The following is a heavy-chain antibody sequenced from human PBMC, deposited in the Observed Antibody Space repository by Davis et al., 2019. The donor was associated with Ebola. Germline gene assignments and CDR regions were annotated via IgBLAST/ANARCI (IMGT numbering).Heavy chain of an antibody. V-gene: IGHV1-8*01. CDR1: GYTFTSYD. CDR3: PRGGLRQYDFWSGYSSNYYYYGMDV. D-gene: IGHD3-3*01. Sequence: AASVKVSCKASGYTFTSYDINWVRQATGQGLEWMGWMNPNSGNTGYAQKFQGRVTMTRKTSISTAYMELSSPRSEDTAVYYCPRGGLRQYDFWSGYSSNYYYYGMDVWGQGTTVTVSS. CDR2: MNPNSGNT. J-gene: IGHJ6*02.